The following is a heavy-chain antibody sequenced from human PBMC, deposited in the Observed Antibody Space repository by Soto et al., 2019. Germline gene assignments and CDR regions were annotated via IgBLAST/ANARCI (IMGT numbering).Heavy chain of an antibody. D-gene: IGHD3-22*01. J-gene: IGHJ4*02. CDR3: AKDRDPNYYVLDY. CDR1: GFTFSSYG. V-gene: IGHV3-30*18. CDR2: ISYDGSNK. Sequence: GGSLRLSCAASGFTFSSYGMHWVRQAPGKGLEWVAVISYDGSNKYYADSVKGRFTISRDNSKNTLYLQMNSLRAEDTAVYYCAKDRDPNYYVLDYWGQGTLVTVSS.